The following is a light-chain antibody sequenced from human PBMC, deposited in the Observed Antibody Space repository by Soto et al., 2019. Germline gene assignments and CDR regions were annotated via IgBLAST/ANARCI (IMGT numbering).Light chain of an antibody. Sequence: DIQMTQSPSSLSASVGDRVTITCRASQGITDYLAWYQQKPGQVPNLLIYAASTLQSGVPSRFSGSGSGTDFNPTITGLQPEDVATYYCQNYNSAPWTFGQGTKVEIK. CDR1: QGITDY. V-gene: IGKV1-27*01. CDR2: AAS. CDR3: QNYNSAPWT. J-gene: IGKJ1*01.